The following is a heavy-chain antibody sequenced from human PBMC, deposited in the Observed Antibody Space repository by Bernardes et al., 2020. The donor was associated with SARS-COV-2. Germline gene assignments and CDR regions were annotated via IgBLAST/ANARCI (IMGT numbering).Heavy chain of an antibody. V-gene: IGHV4-59*08. Sequence: SETLYLTCTVSGGSISSYYWSWIRQPPGKGLEWIGYIYYSGNSNYNPSLKSRVTISVDTSKNQLSLRVSSVTAADTAVYYCARLEYSSSSQEVRYFPHWGQGTLVTVSS. CDR2: IYYSGNS. J-gene: IGHJ1*01. D-gene: IGHD6-6*01. CDR1: GGSISSYY. CDR3: ARLEYSSSSQEVRYFPH.